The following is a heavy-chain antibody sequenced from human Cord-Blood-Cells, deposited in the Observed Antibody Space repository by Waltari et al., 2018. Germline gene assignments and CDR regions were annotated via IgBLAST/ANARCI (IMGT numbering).Heavy chain of an antibody. D-gene: IGHD2-15*01. CDR3: AHCTLLHWYFDL. CDR2: IYWDDDK. J-gene: IGHJ2*01. Sequence: QITLKESGPTLVKPTQTLTLTCTFSGFSLSTSGVGVGWIRQPPGKALEWLALIYWDDDKCYSPSLKSRLTITKDTSKNQVVLTMTNMDPVDTATYYCAHCTLLHWYFDLWGRGTLVTVSS. CDR1: GFSLSTSGVG. V-gene: IGHV2-5*02.